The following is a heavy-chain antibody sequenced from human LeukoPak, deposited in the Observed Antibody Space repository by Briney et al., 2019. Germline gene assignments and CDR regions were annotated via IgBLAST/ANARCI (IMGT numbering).Heavy chain of an antibody. D-gene: IGHD3-10*01. CDR3: ARQDASGTYDAFDV. CDR2: IYPGDSDT. CDR1: GYLFTSYW. Sequence: KSGESLKISCKDSGYLFTSYWIARVRRRPGKGLEWMGIIYPGDSDTRYSPSFQGRVTISADKSINTAYLLWSSLQASDTATYYCARQDASGTYDAFDVWGQGTVVTV. J-gene: IGHJ3*01. V-gene: IGHV5-51*01.